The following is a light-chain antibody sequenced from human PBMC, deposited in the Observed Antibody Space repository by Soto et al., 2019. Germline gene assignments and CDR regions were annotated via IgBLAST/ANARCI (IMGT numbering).Light chain of an antibody. CDR1: QSISSY. V-gene: IGKV1-39*01. J-gene: IGKJ3*01. CDR3: QQSYSTIT. CDR2: AAS. Sequence: DIQMTQSPSSLSASVGDRVTITCRASQSISSYLNWYQQKPGKAPKLLIYAASSLQSGVPSRFSGSGSGTDLTLTISSMQPEDCATYYCQQSYSTITFGPGTKVDIK.